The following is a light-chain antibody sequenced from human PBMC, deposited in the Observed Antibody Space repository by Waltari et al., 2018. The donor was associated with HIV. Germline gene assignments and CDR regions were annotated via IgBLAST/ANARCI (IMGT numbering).Light chain of an antibody. CDR1: QSLLHSNGYSS. J-gene: IGKJ5*01. CDR3: MQALQTPIT. CDR2: LGS. V-gene: IGKV2-28*01. Sequence: DIVMTQSPLSLPVTPGEPASISCRSSQSLLHSNGYSSLDWFLQRPGQSPQLLIYLGSNRASGVPDRFSGSGSGTDFTLKITKVEAEDVGVYYCMQALQTPITFGQGTRLEIK.